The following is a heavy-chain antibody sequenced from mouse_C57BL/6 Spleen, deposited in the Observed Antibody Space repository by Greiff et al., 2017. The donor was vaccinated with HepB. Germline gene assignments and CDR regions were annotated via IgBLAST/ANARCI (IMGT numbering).Heavy chain of an antibody. Sequence: EVQLQQSGPELVKPGASVKISCKASGYSFTGYYMNWVKQSPEKSLEWIGEINPSTGGTTYNQKFKAKATLTVDKSSSTAYMQLKSLTSEDSAVYYCARRDYGNLGRYAMDYWGQGTSVTVSS. CDR1: GYSFTGYY. V-gene: IGHV1-42*01. CDR3: ARRDYGNLGRYAMDY. CDR2: INPSTGGT. D-gene: IGHD2-1*01. J-gene: IGHJ4*01.